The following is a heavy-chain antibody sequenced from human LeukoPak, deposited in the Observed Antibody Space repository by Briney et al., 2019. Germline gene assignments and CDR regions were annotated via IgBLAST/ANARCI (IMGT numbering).Heavy chain of an antibody. Sequence: GGSLRLSCAASGFTFSSYWMSWVRQAPGKGLEWVANIKHDGSEKYYVDSVKGRFTISRDNAKNSPYLQMNSLRAEDTAVYYCARIGWYSSSWYFDYWGQGILVTVSS. D-gene: IGHD6-13*01. CDR1: GFTFSSYW. CDR3: ARIGWYSSSWYFDY. CDR2: IKHDGSEK. V-gene: IGHV3-7*04. J-gene: IGHJ4*02.